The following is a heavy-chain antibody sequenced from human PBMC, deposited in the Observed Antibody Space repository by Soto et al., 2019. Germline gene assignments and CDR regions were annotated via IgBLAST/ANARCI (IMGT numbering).Heavy chain of an antibody. Sequence: GGSLRLSCAASGFTFSSYAMHWVRQAPGKGLEWVAVISYDGSNKYYADSVKGRFTISRDNSKNTLYLQMNSLRAEDTAVYYCARVPRPDDYGDAWGQGTLVTVSS. V-gene: IGHV3-30-3*01. CDR1: GFTFSSYA. CDR2: ISYDGSNK. J-gene: IGHJ5*02. D-gene: IGHD4-17*01. CDR3: ARVPRPDDYGDA.